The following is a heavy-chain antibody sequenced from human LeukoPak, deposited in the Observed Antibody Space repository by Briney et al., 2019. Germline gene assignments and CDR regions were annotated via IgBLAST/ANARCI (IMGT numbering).Heavy chain of an antibody. CDR1: GFTFSDYG. V-gene: IGHV3-30*02. CDR3: AKDTVNSGSSY. CDR2: IRHDGNKK. Sequence: GGSLRLSCGASGFTFSDYGMLWVRQAPGKGLDWVAFIRHDGNKKLYADSVKGRFTISRDNSKNTLYLQMNSLRAADTAVYYCAKDTVNSGSSYWGQGTLVTVSS. J-gene: IGHJ4*02. D-gene: IGHD6-19*01.